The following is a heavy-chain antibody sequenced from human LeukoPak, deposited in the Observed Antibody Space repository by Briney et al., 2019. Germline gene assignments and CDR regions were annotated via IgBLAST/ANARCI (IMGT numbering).Heavy chain of an antibody. CDR1: GFTFSSYG. J-gene: IGHJ4*02. CDR2: IWYDGSNK. CDR3: AKDVRIAAAGTRSSVPDY. V-gene: IGHV3-30*02. D-gene: IGHD6-13*01. Sequence: GGSLRLSCAASGFTFSSYGMHWVRQAPGKGLEWVAVIWYDGSNKYYADSVKGRFTISRDNSQNTLYLQMNSLRAEDTAVYYCAKDVRIAAAGTRSSVPDYGGQGTLVTVSS.